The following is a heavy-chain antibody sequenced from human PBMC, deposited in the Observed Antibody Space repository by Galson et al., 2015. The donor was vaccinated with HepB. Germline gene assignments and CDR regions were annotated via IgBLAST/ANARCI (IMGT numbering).Heavy chain of an antibody. CDR1: GFTFSSYW. CDR2: IKQDGSEK. CDR3: ARVRIMGSSSWYRWFDP. Sequence: SLRLSCAASGFTFSSYWMSWVRQAPGKGLEWVANIKQDGSEKYYVDSVKGRFTISRDNAKNSLYLQVNSLRAEDTAVYYCARVRIMGSSSWYRWFDPWGQGTLVTVSS. D-gene: IGHD6-13*01. J-gene: IGHJ5*02. V-gene: IGHV3-7*03.